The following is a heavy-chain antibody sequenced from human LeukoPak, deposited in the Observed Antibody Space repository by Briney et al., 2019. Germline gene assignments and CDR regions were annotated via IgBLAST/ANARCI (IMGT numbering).Heavy chain of an antibody. CDR1: GGTFGSYA. Sequence: SVKVSCKASGGTFGSYAISWVRQAPGQGLEWMGGIIPIFGTANYAQKFQGRVTITADESTSTAYMELSSLRSEDTAVYYCARDLTAVAGTVHWGQGTLVTVSS. CDR3: ARDLTAVAGTVH. V-gene: IGHV1-69*13. D-gene: IGHD6-19*01. J-gene: IGHJ4*02. CDR2: IIPIFGTA.